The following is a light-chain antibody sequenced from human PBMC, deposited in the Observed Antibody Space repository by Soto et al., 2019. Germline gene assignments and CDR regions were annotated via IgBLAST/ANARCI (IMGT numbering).Light chain of an antibody. Sequence: EIVLTQSPATLSLSPGERATLSCRASQSVSSYLAWYQQKPGQAPRLLIYDASSRATGIPARFSGSGSGTDFTLPISSLEPEDFEVYYCQQRSNWLFTFGPGTKVDIK. CDR3: QQRSNWLFT. V-gene: IGKV3-11*01. CDR1: QSVSSY. J-gene: IGKJ3*01. CDR2: DAS.